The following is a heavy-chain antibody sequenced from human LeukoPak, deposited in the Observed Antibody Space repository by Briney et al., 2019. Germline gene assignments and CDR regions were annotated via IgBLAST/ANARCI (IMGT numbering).Heavy chain of an antibody. Sequence: ASVKVSYKASGYTFTIYAMNWVRQAPGQGLEWMGWINTNTGNPTYAQGFTGRFVFSLDTSVSTAYLQISSLKAEDTAVYYCARGAPELNFDYWGQGTLVTVSS. CDR1: GYTFTIYA. CDR2: INTNTGNP. CDR3: ARGAPELNFDY. D-gene: IGHD1-26*01. J-gene: IGHJ4*02. V-gene: IGHV7-4-1*02.